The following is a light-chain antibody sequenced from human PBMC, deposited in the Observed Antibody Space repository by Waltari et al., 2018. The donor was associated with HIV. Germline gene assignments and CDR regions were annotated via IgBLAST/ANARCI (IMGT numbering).Light chain of an antibody. Sequence: QSALTQPASVSGSPGQSVTISCTGTSSHFGLYNFVSWYQQYPGHVPKVIIYDVTSRPSVVPHRFSGSRSGNTASLTISRLQVDDEAVYYCSTHTTNDTLEFGGGTKLTVL. J-gene: IGLJ2*01. CDR1: SSHFGLYNF. CDR3: STHTTNDTLE. CDR2: DVT. V-gene: IGLV2-14*03.